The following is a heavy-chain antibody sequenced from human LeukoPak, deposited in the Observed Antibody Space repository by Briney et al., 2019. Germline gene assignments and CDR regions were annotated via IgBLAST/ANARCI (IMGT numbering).Heavy chain of an antibody. CDR2: ISGSGIST. CDR1: GFTFNNDP. V-gene: IGHV3-23*01. Sequence: GGSLRLSCGASGFTFNNDPMSWVRQAPGKGLEWVSAISGSGISTYYADSVKGRFTISRDKSKNTLFLQMNSLRAEDTAVYYCAKGSSGWYNGAFDIWGQGTMVTVSS. D-gene: IGHD6-19*01. CDR3: AKGSSGWYNGAFDI. J-gene: IGHJ3*02.